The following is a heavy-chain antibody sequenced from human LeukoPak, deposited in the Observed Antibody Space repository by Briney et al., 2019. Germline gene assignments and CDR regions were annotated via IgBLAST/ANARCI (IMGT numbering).Heavy chain of an antibody. Sequence: SETLSLTCTVSGGSISTYYWNWIRQPPGKGLEWIGYIYYSGSTNCNPSLKSRVTISVDTSKNQFSLKLSSVTAADTAVYYCARVPYYHDSSGYYYDYFDYWGQGTLVTVSS. CDR3: ARVPYYHDSSGYYYDYFDY. CDR1: GGSISTYY. CDR2: IYYSGST. J-gene: IGHJ4*02. D-gene: IGHD3-22*01. V-gene: IGHV4-59*01.